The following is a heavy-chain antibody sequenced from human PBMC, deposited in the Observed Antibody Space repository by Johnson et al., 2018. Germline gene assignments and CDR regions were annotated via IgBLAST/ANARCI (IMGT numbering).Heavy chain of an antibody. J-gene: IGHJ6*03. Sequence: VQLVQSGGGLVKPGGSLGLSCAASGFTFSSYAMSWVRQAPGKGLEWVSAISGSGGSTYYADSVKGRFTISRDNSKNTLYLQKNSLRAEDTAVYYCASQQLVYYYYMDVWGKGTTVTVAS. V-gene: IGHV3-23*04. CDR2: ISGSGGST. CDR1: GFTFSSYA. CDR3: ASQQLVYYYYMDV. D-gene: IGHD6-13*01.